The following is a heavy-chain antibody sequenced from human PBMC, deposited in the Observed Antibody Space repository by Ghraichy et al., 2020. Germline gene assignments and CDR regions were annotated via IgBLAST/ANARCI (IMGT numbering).Heavy chain of an antibody. CDR1: GFTFSSYG. CDR3: ARDKPYRPRVVRGLDY. V-gene: IGHV3-33*01. CDR2: IWYDGSNK. J-gene: IGHJ4*02. D-gene: IGHD2-15*01. Sequence: GGSLRLSCAASGFTFSSYGMHWVRQAPGKGLEWVAVIWYDGSNKYYADSVKGRFTISRDNSKNTLYLQMNSLRAEDTAVYYCARDKPYRPRVVRGLDYWGQGTLVTVSS.